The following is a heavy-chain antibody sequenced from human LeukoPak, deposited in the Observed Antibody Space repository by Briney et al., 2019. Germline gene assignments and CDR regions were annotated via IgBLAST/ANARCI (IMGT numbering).Heavy chain of an antibody. CDR2: ISAYNGNT. V-gene: IGHV1-18*04. CDR1: GYTCTSYG. J-gene: IGHJ4*02. Sequence: GASVKVSCKASGYTCTSYGISWVRQAPGQGLEWMGWISAYNGNTNYAQKLQGRVTMTTDTSTSTAYMELRSLRSDDTAVYYCAREELYGSGSQTPDYWGQGTLVTVSS. CDR3: AREELYGSGSQTPDY. D-gene: IGHD3-10*01.